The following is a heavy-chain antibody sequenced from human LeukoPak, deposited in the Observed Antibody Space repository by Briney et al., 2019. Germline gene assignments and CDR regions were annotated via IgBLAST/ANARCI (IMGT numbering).Heavy chain of an antibody. J-gene: IGHJ1*01. D-gene: IGHD4-11*01. CDR1: EFTFSSYS. CDR3: ARVGYSNYFQH. V-gene: IGHV3-53*01. Sequence: GGSLRLSCAASEFTFSSYSMNWVRQAPGKGLEWVSVIYRGDSTYYADSVKGRFTISRDNSKNTLYLQMNSLGTEDTAVYYCARVGYSNYFQHWGQGTLVTVSS. CDR2: IYRGDST.